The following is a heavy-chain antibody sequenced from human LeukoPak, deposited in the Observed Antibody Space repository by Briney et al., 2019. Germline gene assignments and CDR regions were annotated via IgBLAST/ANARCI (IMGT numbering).Heavy chain of an antibody. V-gene: IGHV4-30-4*08. D-gene: IGHD3-3*01. J-gene: IGHJ3*02. Sequence: SQTLSLTCTVSGGSISSGDYYWRWIRQPPGKGLEWIGYIYYSGSTYYNPSLKSRITISVDTSKNQFSLKLSSVTAADTAVYYCASVHSHFGVVGAFDIWGQGTMVTVSS. CDR2: IYYSGST. CDR3: ASVHSHFGVVGAFDI. CDR1: GGSISSGDYY.